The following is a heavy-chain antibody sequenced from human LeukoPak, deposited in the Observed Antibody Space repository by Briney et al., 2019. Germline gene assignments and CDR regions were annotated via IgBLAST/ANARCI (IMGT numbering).Heavy chain of an antibody. CDR2: IKQDGSEK. J-gene: IGHJ4*02. CDR3: ASNYGG. Sequence: GGSLRLSCAASGFTFSSHWMSWVRQAPGKGLEWVANIKQDGSEKYYVDSVKGRFTISRDNAKNSLYLQMNSLRAEDTAVYYCASNYGGWGQGTLVTVSS. D-gene: IGHD4-11*01. CDR1: GFTFSSHW. V-gene: IGHV3-7*03.